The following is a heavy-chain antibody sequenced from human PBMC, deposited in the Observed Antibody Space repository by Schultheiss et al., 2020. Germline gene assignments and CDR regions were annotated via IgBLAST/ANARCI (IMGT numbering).Heavy chain of an antibody. J-gene: IGHJ5*02. CDR3: AHRPKNSFSYYDSSDNWFDP. CDR2: IYWNDDK. V-gene: IGHV2-5*01. D-gene: IGHD3-22*01. CDR1: GFSLSTSGVG. Sequence: SGPTLVKPTQTLTLTCTFSGFSLSTSGVGVGWIRQPPGKALEWLALIYWNDDKRYSPSLKSRLTITKDTSKNQVVLTMTNMDPVDTATYYCAHRPKNSFSYYDSSDNWFDPWGQGTLVTVSS.